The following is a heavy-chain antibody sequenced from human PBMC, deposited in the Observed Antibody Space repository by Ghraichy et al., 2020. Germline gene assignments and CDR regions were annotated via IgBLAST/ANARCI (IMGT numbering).Heavy chain of an antibody. J-gene: IGHJ3*02. CDR1: GGSISTSSYF. CDR2: IYYSGTT. Sequence: SETLSLTCTVSGGSISTSSYFWVWIRQPPGKGLEWIGNIYYSGTTYYNPSLKSRVTISVDTSKNQFSLKLNSVTAADTAVYYCARRQIGGNDAFDMWGQGTMVTVSS. D-gene: IGHD4-23*01. V-gene: IGHV4-39*01. CDR3: ARRQIGGNDAFDM.